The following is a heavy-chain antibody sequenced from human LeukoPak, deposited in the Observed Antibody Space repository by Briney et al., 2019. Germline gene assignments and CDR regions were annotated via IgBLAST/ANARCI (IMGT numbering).Heavy chain of an antibody. D-gene: IGHD2-15*01. J-gene: IGHJ4*02. Sequence: SGTLSLTCAVSGGSISSGNWWSWVRQPPGKGLEWIGEIYHSGITNYNPSLKSRVTISVDKSKNQFSLKLSSVTAADTAVYYCARLGLDDYYFDCWGQGTLVTVSS. CDR3: ARLGLDDYYFDC. CDR1: GGSISSGNW. CDR2: IYHSGIT. V-gene: IGHV4-4*02.